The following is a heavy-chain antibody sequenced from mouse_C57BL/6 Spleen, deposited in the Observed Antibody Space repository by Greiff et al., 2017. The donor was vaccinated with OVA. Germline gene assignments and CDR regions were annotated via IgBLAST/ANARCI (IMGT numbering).Heavy chain of an antibody. V-gene: IGHV1-50*01. CDR3: GVTGYFDV. CDR1: GYTFTSYW. J-gene: IGHJ1*03. CDR2: IDPSDSYT. D-gene: IGHD2-12*01. Sequence: QVQLQQPGAELVKPGASVKLSCKASGYTFTSYWMQWVKQRPGQGLEWIGEIDPSDSYTNYNQKFKGKATLTVDTSSSTAYMQLSSLTSEDSAVYYCGVTGYFDVLGTGTTVTVSS.